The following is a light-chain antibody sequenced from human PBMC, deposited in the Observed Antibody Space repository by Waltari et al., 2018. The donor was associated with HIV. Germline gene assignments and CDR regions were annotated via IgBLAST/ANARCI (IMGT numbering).Light chain of an antibody. J-gene: IGKJ3*01. V-gene: IGKV1-9*01. CDR1: QGISSY. CDR2: AES. CDR3: PHLHSYLPPN. Sequence: DIQLTQSPSFLSASVGDRFTITCRASQGISSYLAWYQQKPGKAPNLLIYAESTLQSGVPSRFSGSGSGTEFTLTISSLQPEDFATYYCPHLHSYLPPNFGPGTKVHIK.